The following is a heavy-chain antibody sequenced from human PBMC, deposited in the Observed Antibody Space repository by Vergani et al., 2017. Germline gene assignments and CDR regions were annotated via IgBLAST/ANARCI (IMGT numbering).Heavy chain of an antibody. V-gene: IGHV3-11*01. J-gene: IGHJ5*02. CDR3: ARDWEAAAGTRWFDP. Sequence: QVQLVESGGGLVKPGGSLRLSCAASGFTFSDYYMSWIRQAPGKGLEWGSYISSRGSTIYYADAVKGRFTISRDTAQNALYLQMNSLRDEDTAVYYCARDWEAAAGTRWFDPWGQGTLVTVSS. D-gene: IGHD6-13*01. CDR1: GFTFSDYY. CDR2: ISSRGSTI.